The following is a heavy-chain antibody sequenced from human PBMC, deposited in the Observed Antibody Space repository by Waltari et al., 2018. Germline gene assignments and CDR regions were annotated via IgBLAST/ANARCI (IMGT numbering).Heavy chain of an antibody. J-gene: IGHJ3*02. V-gene: IGHV4-39*02. CDR3: ARRGDWLPLDAFDI. Sequence: QLQLQESGPGLVKSSGTLSLTCAVSGDSISRRTSSWGWLRQPPGKAIEWIGTIDPSGGTYYHGALESRVRMSLDGSTNHFSRALRSVTAADTAVYYCARRGDWLPLDAFDIWGQGTVVTVSS. CDR2: IDPSGGT. CDR1: GDSISRRTSS. D-gene: IGHD2-15*01.